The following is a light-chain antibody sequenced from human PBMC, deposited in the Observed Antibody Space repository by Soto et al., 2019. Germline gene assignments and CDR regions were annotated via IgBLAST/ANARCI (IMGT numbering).Light chain of an antibody. V-gene: IGLV2-14*03. CDR3: SSYTSSSTHYV. J-gene: IGLJ1*01. Sequence: QSALSQPPSASGSPGQSVTISCTGTSSDVGDYNYVSWYQHHPGKAPKLMIYDVSNRPSGVSNRFSGSKSGNTASLTISGLQAEDEADYYCSSYTSSSTHYVFGTGTKVTVL. CDR1: SSDVGDYNY. CDR2: DVS.